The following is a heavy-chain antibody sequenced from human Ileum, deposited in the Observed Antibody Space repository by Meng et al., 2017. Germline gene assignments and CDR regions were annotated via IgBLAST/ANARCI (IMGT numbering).Heavy chain of an antibody. V-gene: IGHV4-30-4*01. Sequence: QVQLQESGPGVVKPAQTLSLTCCVSTGSLTNVNNYWNWIRQAPGQALEHIGYIYYDGSSYATPSLKSRVTMSIDTATNQFSLRLDSVTAADTAVYYCAREFYVDTAMVIDSWGPGALVTVSS. CDR1: TGSLTNVNNY. CDR2: IYYDGSS. D-gene: IGHD5-18*01. J-gene: IGHJ4*02. CDR3: AREFYVDTAMVIDS.